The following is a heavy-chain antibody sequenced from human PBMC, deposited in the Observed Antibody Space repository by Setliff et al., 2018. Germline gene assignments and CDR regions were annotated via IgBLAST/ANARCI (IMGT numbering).Heavy chain of an antibody. V-gene: IGHV4-34*01. CDR1: GGSFSGYY. J-gene: IGHJ6*03. CDR2: INHSGST. D-gene: IGHD3-10*01. Sequence: TLSLTCAVYGGSFSGYYWSWIRQPPGKGLEWIGEINHSGSTNYNPSLKSRVTISVDTSKNQFSLKLSSVTAADTAVYYCARVYYGYYYYYMDVWGKGTTVTVSS. CDR3: ARVYYGYYYYYMDV.